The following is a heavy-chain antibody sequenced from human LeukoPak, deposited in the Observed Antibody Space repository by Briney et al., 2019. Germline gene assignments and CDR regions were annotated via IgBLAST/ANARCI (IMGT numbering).Heavy chain of an antibody. Sequence: GGSLRLSCAASGFTFSSYAMSWVRQAPGKGLEWVSAISGSGGSTYYADSVKGRFTISRDNSKNTLYLQMNGLRAEDTAVYYCAKDAIVGAPYYYYGMDVWGQGTTVTVSS. CDR2: ISGSGGST. V-gene: IGHV3-23*01. CDR3: AKDAIVGAPYYYYGMDV. D-gene: IGHD1-26*01. CDR1: GFTFSSYA. J-gene: IGHJ6*02.